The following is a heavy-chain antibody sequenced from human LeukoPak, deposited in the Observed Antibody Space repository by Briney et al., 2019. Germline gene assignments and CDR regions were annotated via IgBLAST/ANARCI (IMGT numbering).Heavy chain of an antibody. CDR3: AKENPYYGSGSCDY. D-gene: IGHD3-10*01. Sequence: GGSLRLSCAASGFTFTTNAMSWVRQAPGKGLEWVSAISGRTGGTYYADSVKGRFTISRDNAKNTLYLQMNSLRAEDTAVYYCAKENPYYGSGSCDYWGQGTLVTVSS. CDR2: ISGRTGGT. CDR1: GFTFTTNA. J-gene: IGHJ4*02. V-gene: IGHV3-23*01.